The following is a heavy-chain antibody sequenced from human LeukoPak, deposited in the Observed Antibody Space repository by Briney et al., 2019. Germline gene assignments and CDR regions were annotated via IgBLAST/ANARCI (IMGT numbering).Heavy chain of an antibody. D-gene: IGHD4-17*01. CDR2: INHSGST. CDR1: GGSFSGYF. CDR3: ARGLTTVTTFNWFDP. V-gene: IGHV4-34*01. J-gene: IGHJ5*02. Sequence: KPSETLSLTCAVYGGSFSGYFWSWIRQPPGKGLEWIGEINHSGSTNYNPSLKSRVTISVDTSKNQFSLKLSSVTAADTAVYSCARGLTTVTTFNWFDPWGQGTLVIVSS.